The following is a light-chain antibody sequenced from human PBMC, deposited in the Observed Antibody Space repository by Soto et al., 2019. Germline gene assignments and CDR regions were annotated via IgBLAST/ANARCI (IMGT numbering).Light chain of an antibody. V-gene: IGKV1-5*01. J-gene: IGKJ3*01. CDR1: QSISSW. CDR3: KRYNSYGFT. CDR2: DAS. Sequence: DIQMTQSPSTLSASVGDRVTITCRASQSISSWLAWYQQKPGKAPKLLIYDASSLESGVPSRFSGSGSGTEFTLTISSFQPDNFATYYCKRYNSYGFTSGPGTKLDIK.